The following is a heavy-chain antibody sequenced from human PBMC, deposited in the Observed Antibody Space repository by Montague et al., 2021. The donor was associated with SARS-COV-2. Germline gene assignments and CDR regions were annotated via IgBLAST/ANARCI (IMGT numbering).Heavy chain of an antibody. CDR3: ARGRYGGAAY. V-gene: IGHV4-34*01. CDR1: GGSFSGYY. CDR2: INPSGGT. D-gene: IGHD1-26*01. J-gene: IGHJ4*02. Sequence: SETLSLTCAVYGGSFSGYYWSWIRQPPGKGLEWIGEINPSGGTXXXPSPESRVTISADTSKKQFSLKFSSVSAADTAVYYCARGRYGGAAYWGQGTLVTVTS.